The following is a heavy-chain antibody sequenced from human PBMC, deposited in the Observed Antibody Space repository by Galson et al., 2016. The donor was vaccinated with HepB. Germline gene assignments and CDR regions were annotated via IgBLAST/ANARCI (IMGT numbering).Heavy chain of an antibody. V-gene: IGHV3-33*01. D-gene: IGHD6-13*01. Sequence: SLRLSCAASGSTFSNYGMHWVRQAPGKGLEWVAVIWDDGSNKYYADSVKGRFTVSRDNPKNTLYLQMHSLRAEDTAVYYCARSEHLVPGDYWGQGTLVTVSS. CDR2: IWDDGSNK. CDR3: ARSEHLVPGDY. CDR1: GSTFSNYG. J-gene: IGHJ4*02.